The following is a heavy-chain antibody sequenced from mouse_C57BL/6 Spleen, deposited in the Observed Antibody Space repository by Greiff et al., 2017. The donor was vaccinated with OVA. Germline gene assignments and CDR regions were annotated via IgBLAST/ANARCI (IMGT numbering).Heavy chain of an antibody. J-gene: IGHJ3*01. CDR1: GYTFTSYW. Sequence: VQLQQPGAELVMPGASVKLSCKASGYTFTSYWMHWVKQRPGQGLEWIGEIDPSDSYTNYNQKFKGKSTLTVDKSSSTAYMQLSSLTSEDSAVYYCARSGYYYGSSYPAWFAYWGQGTLVTVSA. CDR2: IDPSDSYT. CDR3: ARSGYYYGSSYPAWFAY. D-gene: IGHD1-1*01. V-gene: IGHV1-69*01.